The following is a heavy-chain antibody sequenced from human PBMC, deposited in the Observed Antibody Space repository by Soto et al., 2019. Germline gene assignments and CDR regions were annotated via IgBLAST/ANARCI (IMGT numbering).Heavy chain of an antibody. V-gene: IGHV3-30-3*01. Sequence: QVQLVESGGGVVQPGRSLRLSCAASGFTFSSYAMHWVRQAPGKGLEWVAVISYDGSNKYYADSVKGRFTIYRDNSKNTLYLQMNSLRAEDTAVYYCAREHYYYYGMDVWGQGTTVTVSS. CDR3: AREHYYYYGMDV. CDR2: ISYDGSNK. J-gene: IGHJ6*02. CDR1: GFTFSSYA.